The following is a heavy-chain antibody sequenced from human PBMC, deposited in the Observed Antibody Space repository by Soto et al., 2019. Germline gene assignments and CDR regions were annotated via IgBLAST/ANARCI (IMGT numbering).Heavy chain of an antibody. CDR1: GFSLSTSGVG. CDR2: IYWDDDK. CDR3: ALRRVGYSGYDYDAFDI. J-gene: IGHJ3*02. V-gene: IGHV2-5*02. Sequence: QITLKESGPTLVKPTQTLTLTCTFSGFSLSTSGVGVGWIRQPPGKALEWLALIYWDDDKRYSPSLKSRLTITKDTSKNQVVLTMTNMDPVDTATYYCALRRVGYSGYDYDAFDIWGQGTMVTVSS. D-gene: IGHD5-12*01.